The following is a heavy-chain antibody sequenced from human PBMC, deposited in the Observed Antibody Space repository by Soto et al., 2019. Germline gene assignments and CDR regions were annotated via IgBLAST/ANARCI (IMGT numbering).Heavy chain of an antibody. CDR1: GYTFTSYA. D-gene: IGHD1-1*01. V-gene: IGHV1-3*01. CDR2: INAGNGNT. J-gene: IGHJ4*02. Sequence: GASVKVSCKASGYTFTSYAMHWVRQAPGQRLEWMGWINAGNGNTKYSQKFQGRVTITRDTSASTAHMELSSLRSEDTAVYYCARGSHWNPNDYWGQGTLVTVSS. CDR3: ARGSHWNPNDY.